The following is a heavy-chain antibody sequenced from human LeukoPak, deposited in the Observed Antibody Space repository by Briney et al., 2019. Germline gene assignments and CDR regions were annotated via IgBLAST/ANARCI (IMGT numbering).Heavy chain of an antibody. CDR1: GFTFSSYA. CDR3: ARSANPGVHDFDP. V-gene: IGHV3-48*02. CDR2: ISSSSKI. J-gene: IGHJ5*02. Sequence: GGSLRLSCAASGFTFSSYAMAWVRQAPGKGLEWLSYISSSSKINYADSVKGRFTISRDNAKNSLYLQMNRLRDEGTAVYYCARSANPGVHDFDPWGQGTLVTVSS. D-gene: IGHD6-6*01.